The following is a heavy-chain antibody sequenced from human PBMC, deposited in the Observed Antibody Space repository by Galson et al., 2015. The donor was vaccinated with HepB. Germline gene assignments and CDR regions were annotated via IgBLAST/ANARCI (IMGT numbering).Heavy chain of an antibody. CDR3: ARARGVGAGDYENWYFNL. CDR1: GFTFTIYP. D-gene: IGHD4-17*01. J-gene: IGHJ2*01. V-gene: IGHV3-30*04. CDR2: ISYNGKYT. Sequence: SLRLSCAASGFTFTIYPFHWVRQAPGKGLEWVSVISYNGKYTNYADSGKGRFTIFRDSSTNTVFLQMNSLKTEDTAVYLCARARGVGAGDYENWYFNLWGRGTLVSVSS.